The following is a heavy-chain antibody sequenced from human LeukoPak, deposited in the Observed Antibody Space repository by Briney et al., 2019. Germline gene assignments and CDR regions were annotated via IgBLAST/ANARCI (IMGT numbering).Heavy chain of an antibody. CDR1: GGSISSYY. CDR3: ARDSPDYDILTGYYVSSTYGMDV. J-gene: IGHJ6*02. D-gene: IGHD3-9*01. CDR2: IYYSGST. V-gene: IGHV4-59*01. Sequence: SETLSLTCTVSGGSISSYYWSWIRQPPGKGLEWIGYIYYSGSTNYNPSLKSRVTISVDTSKNQFSLKLSSVTAADTAVYYCARDSPDYDILTGYYVSSTYGMDVWGQGTTVTVSS.